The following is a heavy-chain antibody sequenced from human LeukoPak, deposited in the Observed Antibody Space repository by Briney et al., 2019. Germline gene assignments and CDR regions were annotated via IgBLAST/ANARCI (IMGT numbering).Heavy chain of an antibody. V-gene: IGHV4-30-2*01. CDR1: GGSISSGGYY. CDR3: ARDLNIGGYKDDAFDI. Sequence: PSETLSLTCTVSGGSISSGGYYWSWIRQPPGKGLEWIGYIYHSGSTYYNPSLKSRVTISVDTSKNQFSLKLSSVTAADTAVYYCARDLNIGGYKDDAFDIWGQGTMVTVSS. CDR2: IYHSGST. D-gene: IGHD5-18*01. J-gene: IGHJ3*02.